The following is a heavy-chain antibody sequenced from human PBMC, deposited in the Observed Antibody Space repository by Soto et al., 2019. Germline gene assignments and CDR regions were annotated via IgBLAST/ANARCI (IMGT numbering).Heavy chain of an antibody. V-gene: IGHV4-31*03. Sequence: KASETLSLTCTVSGGSISSGGYYWSWIRQHPGKGLEGIGYIYYSGSTYYNPSLKSRVTISVDTSKNQFSLKLSSVTAADTAVYYCARDKKGYYYGSGSYYNPPRGMDVWGQGTTVTVSS. J-gene: IGHJ6*02. CDR2: IYYSGST. CDR1: GGSISSGGYY. CDR3: ARDKKGYYYGSGSYYNPPRGMDV. D-gene: IGHD3-10*01.